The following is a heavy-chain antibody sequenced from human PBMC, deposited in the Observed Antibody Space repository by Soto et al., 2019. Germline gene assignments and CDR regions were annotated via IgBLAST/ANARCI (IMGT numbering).Heavy chain of an antibody. J-gene: IGHJ5*02. Sequence: QVQLQESGPGLVKPSGTLSLTCAVSSGSISSSNWWSWVRQPPGKGLEWIGEIYHSGSTNYNPFLKSRVPIPVDKSMIQFSLKLTSVTAAVTAVYYCAESPYYDPARYNWFDPWGQGTLVTVSS. D-gene: IGHD3-3*01. CDR2: IYHSGST. V-gene: IGHV4-4*02. CDR3: AESPYYDPARYNWFDP. CDR1: SGSISSSNW.